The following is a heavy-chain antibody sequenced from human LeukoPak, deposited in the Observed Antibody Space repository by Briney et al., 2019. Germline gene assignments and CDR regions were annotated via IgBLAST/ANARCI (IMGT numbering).Heavy chain of an antibody. D-gene: IGHD4-11*01. Sequence: ASVKVSCKASGYSFTDFHVHWVRQTPGQGLEWVGIINPTSGATTYAQKFQGRVTMTGDMSTSTVYMELSGLGSEDTAVYYCAREVSWTTVTTRHYFYYYMDVWGKGTTVTVSS. CDR2: INPTSGAT. V-gene: IGHV1-46*01. CDR1: GYSFTDFH. CDR3: AREVSWTTVTTRHYFYYYMDV. J-gene: IGHJ6*03.